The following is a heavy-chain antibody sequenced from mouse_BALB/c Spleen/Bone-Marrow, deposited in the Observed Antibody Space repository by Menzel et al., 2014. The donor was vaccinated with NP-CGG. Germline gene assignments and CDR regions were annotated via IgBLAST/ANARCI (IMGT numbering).Heavy chain of an antibody. CDR3: ARVYGNYDAMDY. D-gene: IGHD2-1*01. Sequence: VKVVESGAELARPGASVKMSCRASGYTFTTYTMHWVKQRPGQGLEWIGYINPSSGYTYYNQKFKDKATLTADKSSSAAYLQLSSLTSEDSAVYYCARVYGNYDAMDYWGQGTPVTVSS. J-gene: IGHJ4*01. CDR1: GYTFTTYT. V-gene: IGHV1-4*01. CDR2: INPSSGYT.